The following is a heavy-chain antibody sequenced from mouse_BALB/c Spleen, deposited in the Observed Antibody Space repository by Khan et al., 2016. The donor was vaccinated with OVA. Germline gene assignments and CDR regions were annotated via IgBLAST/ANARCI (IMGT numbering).Heavy chain of an antibody. CDR2: ISPNSDGS. CDR1: GYTFTSYV. Sequence: VQLQQSGPELVKPGASVKMSCKASGYTFTSYVMHWVKQKPRQGLEWIGYISPNSDGSKYNEKFRGKATLTSDKSSSTAYMELSSLTSEDSAVYYCLLSLFDYGSAYEGFAYWGQGTLVTVSA. CDR3: LLSLFDYGSAYEGFAY. V-gene: IGHV1S136*01. D-gene: IGHD1-1*01. J-gene: IGHJ3*01.